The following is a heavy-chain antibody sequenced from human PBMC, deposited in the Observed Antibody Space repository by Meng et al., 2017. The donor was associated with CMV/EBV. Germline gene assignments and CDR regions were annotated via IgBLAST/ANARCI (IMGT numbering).Heavy chain of an antibody. J-gene: IGHJ3*02. D-gene: IGHD6-13*01. Sequence: GESLKISCAASGFTFSSYEMNWVRQAPGKGLEWVAFIRYDGSNKYYADSVKSRFTISRDNAKNSLYLQMNSLRPEDTALYYCAKDVDARSSWDDAFDIWGQGTLVTVSS. CDR2: IRYDGSNK. CDR1: GFTFSSYE. V-gene: IGHV3-30*02. CDR3: AKDVDARSSWDDAFDI.